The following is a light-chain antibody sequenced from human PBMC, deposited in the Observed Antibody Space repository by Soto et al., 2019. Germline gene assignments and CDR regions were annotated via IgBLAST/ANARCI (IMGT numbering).Light chain of an antibody. V-gene: IGKV3-15*01. CDR2: GAS. J-gene: IGKJ4*01. Sequence: EIVMTQSPATLSVSPGEGATLSCRASQSVSSNLAWYQQKPGQAPRLLIFGASTRAPGLPARVSGSGSGAEFYLTISVLQSEDFVIYYWQQYSTWPLTFGGGTKVGIK. CDR1: QSVSSN. CDR3: QQYSTWPLT.